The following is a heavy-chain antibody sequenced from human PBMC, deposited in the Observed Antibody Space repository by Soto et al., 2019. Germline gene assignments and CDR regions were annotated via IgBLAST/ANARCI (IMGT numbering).Heavy chain of an antibody. CDR2: IYYSGST. V-gene: IGHV4-61*08. CDR3: AISSGWLFDY. CDR1: GGSLSSSAYS. J-gene: IGHJ4*02. Sequence: PSEPLSLTCAVSGGSLSSSAYSWSWIRQPPGKGLEWIGYIYYSGSTNYNPSLKSRVTISVDTSKNQFSLKLSSVTAADTAVYYCAISSGWLFDYWGQGTLVTVSS. D-gene: IGHD6-19*01.